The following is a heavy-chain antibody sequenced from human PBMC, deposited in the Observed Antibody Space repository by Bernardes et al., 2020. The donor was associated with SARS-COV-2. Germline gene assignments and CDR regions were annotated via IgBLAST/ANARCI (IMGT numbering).Heavy chain of an antibody. D-gene: IGHD4-17*01. Sequence: GGSLRLSCAASGFTFSSYAMSWVRQAPGKGLEWVSAISGSGGSTYYADSVKGRFTISRDNSKNTLYLQMNSLRAEDTAVYYCAKGAGDYVLQDFFDAFDIWGQGTMVTVSS. CDR3: AKGAGDYVLQDFFDAFDI. J-gene: IGHJ3*02. CDR2: ISGSGGST. V-gene: IGHV3-23*01. CDR1: GFTFSSYA.